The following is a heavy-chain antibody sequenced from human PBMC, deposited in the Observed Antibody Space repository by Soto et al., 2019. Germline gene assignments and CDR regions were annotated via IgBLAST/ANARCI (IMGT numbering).Heavy chain of an antibody. CDR2: ISYDGSNK. CDR1: GFTFSSYA. D-gene: IGHD4-4*01. V-gene: IGHV3-30-3*01. CDR3: ARDTGIYYYYGMDV. Sequence: PGGSLRLSCAASGFTFSSYAMHWVRQAPGKGLEWVAVISYDGSNKYYADSVKGRFTISRDNSKNTLYLQMNSLRAEDTAVYYCARDTGIYYYYGMDVWGQGTTVTVSS. J-gene: IGHJ6*02.